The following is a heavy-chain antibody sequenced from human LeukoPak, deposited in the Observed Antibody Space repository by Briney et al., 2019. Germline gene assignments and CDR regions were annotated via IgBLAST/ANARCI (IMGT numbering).Heavy chain of an antibody. J-gene: IGHJ4*02. CDR1: GFTFSVYN. CDR3: ARYGYCCGCYYEY. D-gene: IGHD6-19*01. V-gene: IGHV3-21*01. CDR2: ISSSGSSI. Sequence: MSGGSLRLSCAASGFTFSVYNMSWVRQAPGKGLEWVSSISSSGSSIYYADSVKGRFTISRDNAKNSLYLQMNSLRAEDTAVYYCARYGYCCGCYYEYWGKGTLVTVSS.